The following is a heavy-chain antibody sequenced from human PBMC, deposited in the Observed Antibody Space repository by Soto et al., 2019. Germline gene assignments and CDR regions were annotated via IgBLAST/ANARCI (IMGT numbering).Heavy chain of an antibody. Sequence: SETLSITCTVSGGSISSYYWSWIRQPTGKGLEWIGYIYYSGSTNYNPSLKSPVTISVDTSKNQFSLKLSSVTAADTAVYYCSRGGAILSGYYYFYYMDVWGKGTTVTVSS. CDR2: IYYSGST. V-gene: IGHV4-59*01. J-gene: IGHJ6*03. CDR1: GGSISSYY. CDR3: SRGGAILSGYYYFYYMDV. D-gene: IGHD3-9*01.